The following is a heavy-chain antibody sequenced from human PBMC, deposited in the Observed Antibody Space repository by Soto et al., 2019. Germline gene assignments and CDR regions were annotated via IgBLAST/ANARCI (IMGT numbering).Heavy chain of an antibody. CDR2: ISGSGGST. CDR1: GFTFSRYA. D-gene: IGHD2-15*01. J-gene: IGHJ6*02. CDR3: GSWYCSGGSCPYYYGMDV. Sequence: PGGSLRLSCADSGFTFSRYAMSWVRQAPGKGLEWVSAISGSGGSTYYADSVKGRFTISRDNSKNTLYLQMNSLRAEDTAVYYCGSWYCSGGSCPYYYGMDVWGQGTRVAVSS. V-gene: IGHV3-23*01.